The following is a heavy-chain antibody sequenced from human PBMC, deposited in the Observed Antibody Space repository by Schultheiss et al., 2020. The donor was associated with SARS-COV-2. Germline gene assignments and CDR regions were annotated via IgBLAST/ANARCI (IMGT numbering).Heavy chain of an antibody. CDR3: AISPNYYDSSGYAP. CDR1: GGSLSRSSYY. Sequence: SETLSLTCSVSGGSLSRSSYYWGWVRQSPGKGLEWIGSVYTSGSTSHNPALRSRVAVSVDTSKNLFSLRLSSVTAADTAVYYCAISPNYYDSSGYAPWPLGTLVTVSS. CDR2: VYTSGST. D-gene: IGHD3-22*01. V-gene: IGHV4-39*01. J-gene: IGHJ5*02.